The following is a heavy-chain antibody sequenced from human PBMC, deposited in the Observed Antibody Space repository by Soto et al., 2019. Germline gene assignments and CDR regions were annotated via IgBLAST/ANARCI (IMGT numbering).Heavy chain of an antibody. Sequence: QVQLVESGGGVVQPGRSLRLSCVASGFTFSSYPMHWVRQAPGKGLEWVGLRLSDGSKTYYADSLEGRFTISRDNLNNALNLEVNSLRVDDRAVYYCVRSRGKWALDDALDIWGLGTRVSVSP. D-gene: IGHD1-26*01. CDR1: GFTFSSYP. CDR2: RLSDGSKT. CDR3: VRSRGKWALDDALDI. V-gene: IGHV3-33*01. J-gene: IGHJ3*02.